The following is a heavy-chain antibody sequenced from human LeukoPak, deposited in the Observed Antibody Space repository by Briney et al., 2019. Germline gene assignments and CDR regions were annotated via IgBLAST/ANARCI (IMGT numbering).Heavy chain of an antibody. J-gene: IGHJ1*01. CDR1: GFTFSSYS. D-gene: IGHD1-1*01. Sequence: GGSLRLSCVASGFTFSSYSMNWVRQAPGKGLEWVSSISSTSSYIYYADSVKGRFTISRDNAKNSLYLQMNSLRAEDTAVYYCGRGGGIGTGKYFQPWGQGTLVTVSS. CDR2: ISSTSSYI. CDR3: GRGGGIGTGKYFQP. V-gene: IGHV3-21*01.